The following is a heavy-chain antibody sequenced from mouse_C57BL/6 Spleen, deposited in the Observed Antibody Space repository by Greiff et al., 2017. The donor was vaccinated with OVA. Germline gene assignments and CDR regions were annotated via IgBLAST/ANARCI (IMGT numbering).Heavy chain of an antibody. Sequence: VQLQQPGAELVMPGASVKLSCKASGYTFTSYWMHWVKQRPGQGLEWIGEIAPSDSYTNYNQKFKGKSTLTVDKSSSTAYMQLSSLTSEDSAVYYCAKGAVVALDYWGQGTTLTVSA. CDR3: AKGAVVALDY. J-gene: IGHJ2*01. CDR1: GYTFTSYW. CDR2: IAPSDSYT. D-gene: IGHD1-1*01. V-gene: IGHV1-69*01.